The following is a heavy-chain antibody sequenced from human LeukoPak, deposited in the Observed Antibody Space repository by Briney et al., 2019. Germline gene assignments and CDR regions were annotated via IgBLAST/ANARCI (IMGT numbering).Heavy chain of an antibody. V-gene: IGHV1-69*05. CDR1: GGTFSSYA. CDR3: AREGRPGAFDI. Sequence: SVKVSCKASGGTFSSYAISWVRQAPGQGLEWIGGIIPIFGTANYAQKFQGGVTITTDESTSTAYMELSSLRSEDTAVYYCAREGRPGAFDIWGQGTMVTVSS. CDR2: IIPIFGTA. J-gene: IGHJ3*02.